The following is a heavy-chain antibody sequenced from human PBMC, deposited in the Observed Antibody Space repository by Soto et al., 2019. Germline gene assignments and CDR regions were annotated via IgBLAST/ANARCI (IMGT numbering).Heavy chain of an antibody. V-gene: IGHV1-69*01. CDR2: IIPIFGTA. D-gene: IGHD2-15*01. CDR1: XXXXXXXX. Sequence: QVQLVQSGAEVKKPGXSXXXXXXXXXXXXXXXXXXWVXQAPGQGLEWMGGIIPIFGTANYAQKFQGRVTITADESTRTAYMELSSLRSEDTAVYYCARDRGCSGGSCYSRPLDPWGQGTLVIVSS. CDR3: ARDRGCSGGSCYSRPLDP. J-gene: IGHJ5*02.